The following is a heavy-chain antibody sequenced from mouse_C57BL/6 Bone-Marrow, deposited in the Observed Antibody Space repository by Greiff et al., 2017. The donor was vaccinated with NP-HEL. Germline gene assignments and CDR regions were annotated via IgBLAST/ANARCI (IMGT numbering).Heavy chain of an antibody. CDR1: GYAFSSSW. CDR3: ARDTTVVATKGFAY. J-gene: IGHJ3*01. D-gene: IGHD1-1*01. V-gene: IGHV1-82*01. Sequence: QVQLKESGPELVKPGASVKISCKASGYAFSSSWMNWVKQRPGKGLEWIGRIYPGDGDTNYTGKFKGKATLTADKSSSTAYMQLSSLTSEDSAVYFCARDTTVVATKGFAYWGQGTLVTVSA. CDR2: IYPGDGDT.